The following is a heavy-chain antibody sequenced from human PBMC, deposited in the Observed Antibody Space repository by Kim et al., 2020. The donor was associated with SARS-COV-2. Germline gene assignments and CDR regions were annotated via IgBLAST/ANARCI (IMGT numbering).Heavy chain of an antibody. CDR2: LSYDGSNK. V-gene: IGHV3-30-3*01. D-gene: IGHD6-19*01. CDR3: AGDYIAVAGEGGGFDY. CDR1: GFTFSSSA. J-gene: IGHJ4*02. Sequence: GGSLRLSCAASGFTFSSSAMHWVRQAPGKGLEWVAVLSYDGSNKYYADSVKGRFTITRDNSKNTLYLQMNSLRAEDTAVYYCAGDYIAVAGEGGGFDYWGQGTLVTVTA.